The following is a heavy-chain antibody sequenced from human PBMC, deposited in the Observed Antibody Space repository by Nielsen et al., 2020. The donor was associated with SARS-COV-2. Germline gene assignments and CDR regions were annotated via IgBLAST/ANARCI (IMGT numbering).Heavy chain of an antibody. V-gene: IGHV1-2*04. J-gene: IGHJ6*02. CDR3: ARGIVVVPAASYYYYGMDV. CDR2: INPNSGGT. D-gene: IGHD2-2*01. Sequence: ASVKVSCKASGYTFTNNYMHWVRQAPGQGLEWMGWINPNSGGTNYAQKFQGWVTMTRDTSISTAYMELSRLRSDDTAVYYCARGIVVVPAASYYYYGMDVWGQGTTVTVSS. CDR1: GYTFTNNY.